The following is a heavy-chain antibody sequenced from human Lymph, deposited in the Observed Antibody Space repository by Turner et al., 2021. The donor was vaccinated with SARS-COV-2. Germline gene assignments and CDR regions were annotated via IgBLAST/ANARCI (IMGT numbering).Heavy chain of an antibody. CDR2: FDPEDGET. J-gene: IGHJ6*02. Sequence: QVQLVQSGAEMKKPGASMKVSCQVSGYTLTELSMHWVRQAPGKGLEWVGGFDPEDGETIYAQKFQGRVTMTEDTSTDTAYMELSSLRSEDTAVYYCATVLCSGGSCYYYGMDVWGQGTTVTVSS. CDR1: GYTLTELS. CDR3: ATVLCSGGSCYYYGMDV. V-gene: IGHV1-24*01. D-gene: IGHD2-15*01.